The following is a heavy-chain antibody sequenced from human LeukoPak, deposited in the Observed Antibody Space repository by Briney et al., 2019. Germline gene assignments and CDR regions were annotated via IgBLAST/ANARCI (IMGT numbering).Heavy chain of an antibody. CDR2: ISYDGSNK. J-gene: IGHJ4*02. CDR3: AKDLMDTAMVFDY. V-gene: IGHV3-30*18. CDR1: GFTLSSYG. D-gene: IGHD5-18*01. Sequence: GRSLRLSCAASGFTLSSYGMHWVRQAPGKGLEWVAVISYDGSNKYYADSVKGRFTISRDNSKNTLYLQMNSLRAEDTAVYYCAKDLMDTAMVFDYRGQGTLVTVSS.